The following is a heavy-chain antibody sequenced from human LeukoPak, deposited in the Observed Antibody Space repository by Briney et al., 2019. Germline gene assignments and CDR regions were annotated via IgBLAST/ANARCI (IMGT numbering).Heavy chain of an antibody. V-gene: IGHV4-39*01. J-gene: IGHJ3*02. CDR2: RYYSGST. CDR3: AKHGARRAPAAGLAFDI. CDR1: GGSISPSSHY. Sequence: PSETLSLTCTVSGGSISPSSHYWGWVRQAPGKGLEWIGSRYYSGSTYYNPSLKSRVTISVDTSKSQFSLDLNSVTAAIPAVYSGAKHGARRAPAAGLAFDIWAKGQWSPSLQ. D-gene: IGHD4/OR15-4a*01.